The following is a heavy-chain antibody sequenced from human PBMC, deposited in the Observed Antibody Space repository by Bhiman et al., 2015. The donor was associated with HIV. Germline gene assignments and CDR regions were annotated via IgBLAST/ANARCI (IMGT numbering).Heavy chain of an antibody. CDR2: ISSSSSYI. CDR3: ATEPGGTTQGRFDY. D-gene: IGHD1-7*01. J-gene: IGHJ4*02. Sequence: QVQLVESGGGLVKPGGSLRLSCAASGFNFRDYYMSWIRQTPGKGLEWVSYISSSSSYIYYADSVKGRFTISRDNAKNSLYLQMNSLRAEDTAVYYCATEPGGTTQGRFDYWGQGTLVTVSS. V-gene: IGHV3-11*06. CDR1: GFNFRDYY.